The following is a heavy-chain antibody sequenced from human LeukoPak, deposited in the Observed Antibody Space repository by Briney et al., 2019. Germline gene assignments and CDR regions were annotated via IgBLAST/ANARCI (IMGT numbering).Heavy chain of an antibody. V-gene: IGHV3-66*01. CDR3: ARVLGGSGSYSYFDY. Sequence: GGSLRLSCTVSGFTLSTNSMSWVRQAPGKGLEWVSVIYSDNRHYSHSVQGRVTSSRDNAKNSLFLQMTSLRAEDTAVYYCARVLGGSGSYSYFDYWGQGTLVTVSS. CDR2: IYSDNR. J-gene: IGHJ4*02. D-gene: IGHD3-10*01. CDR1: GFTLSTNS.